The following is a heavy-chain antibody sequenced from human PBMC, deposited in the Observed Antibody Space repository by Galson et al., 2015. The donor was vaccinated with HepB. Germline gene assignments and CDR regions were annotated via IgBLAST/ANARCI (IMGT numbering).Heavy chain of an antibody. D-gene: IGHD3-10*01. J-gene: IGHJ2*01. CDR1: GFTFSSYS. CDR3: ARVYFGSGSSSASWYFDL. V-gene: IGHV3-21*01. Sequence: SLRLSCAASGFTFSSYSTNWVRQAPGKRLEWVSSISSSSDYIYYADSVKGRFTISRDNAKNSLYLQMNSLRDEDTAVYYCARVYFGSGSSSASWYFDLWGRGALVTVSS. CDR2: ISSSSDYI.